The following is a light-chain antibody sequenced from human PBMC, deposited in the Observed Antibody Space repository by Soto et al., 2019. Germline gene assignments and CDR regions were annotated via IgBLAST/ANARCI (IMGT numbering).Light chain of an antibody. Sequence: EIVLTQSPATLSLSPGERATLSCRASQSVSSYLAWYQQKPGQAPRLLIYDASNRATGVPARFSCSGSGTDFTLTISSLEPQDFAVYYCHQRSNCPTFGQGTKLEIK. CDR1: QSVSSY. CDR3: HQRSNCPT. V-gene: IGKV3-11*01. CDR2: DAS. J-gene: IGKJ2*01.